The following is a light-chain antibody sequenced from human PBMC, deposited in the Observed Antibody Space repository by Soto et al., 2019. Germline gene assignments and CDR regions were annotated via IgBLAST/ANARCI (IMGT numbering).Light chain of an antibody. CDR2: SSN. CDR1: SSNIGSNT. J-gene: IGLJ2*01. Sequence: QPVLTQPPSASGTPGQRVTISCSGSSSNIGSNTVNWYQQLPGTAPKLLIYSSNQRPSGVPDRFSGSKSGTSASLAISGLQSEDEADYYCAAWDDSLNGVVFGGGTKLTVL. CDR3: AAWDDSLNGVV. V-gene: IGLV1-44*01.